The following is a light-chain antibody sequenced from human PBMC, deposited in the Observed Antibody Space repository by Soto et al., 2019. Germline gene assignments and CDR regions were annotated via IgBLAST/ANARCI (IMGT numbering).Light chain of an antibody. Sequence: QSALTQPASVSGSPGQSITISCTGSGSDIGAYDYVSWYQQHPGKAPKLMIYEINKRPSGVPDRFSGSKSGNTASLTVSGLQAEDEADYYCSSFAGSNNFPYVFGTGTKLTVL. CDR1: GSDIGAYDY. J-gene: IGLJ1*01. V-gene: IGLV2-8*01. CDR3: SSFAGSNNFPYV. CDR2: EIN.